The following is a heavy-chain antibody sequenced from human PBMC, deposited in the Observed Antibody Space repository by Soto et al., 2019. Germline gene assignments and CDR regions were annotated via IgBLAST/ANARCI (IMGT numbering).Heavy chain of an antibody. CDR3: ASDLVGASDSYGLDG. J-gene: IGHJ6*02. D-gene: IGHD1-26*01. V-gene: IGHV3-33*01. CDR2: IWHDGNNK. CDR1: GFTFSNYG. Sequence: QVQLVESGGGVVQPGRSLRLSCAASGFTFSNYGMHWVRQAPGKGLEGVAIIWHDGNNKYYADSVRGRFIISRDNSKNRLYLQMNSLRAEDTAVYYCASDLVGASDSYGLDGWGQGTPVTVSS.